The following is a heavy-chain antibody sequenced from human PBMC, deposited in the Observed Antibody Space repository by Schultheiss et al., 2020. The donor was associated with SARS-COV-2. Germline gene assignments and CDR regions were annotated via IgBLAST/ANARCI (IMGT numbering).Heavy chain of an antibody. J-gene: IGHJ4*02. D-gene: IGHD1-26*01. V-gene: IGHV3-30*03. CDR2: ISYDGSNK. CDR1: GFTFSSYG. Sequence: GSLRLSCAASGFTFSSYGMHWVRQAPGKGLEWVAVISYDGSNKYYADSVKGRFTISRDNSKNTLYLQMNSLRAEDTAMYYCAREQSGSYGGLGDYWGQGTLVTVSS. CDR3: AREQSGSYGGLGDY.